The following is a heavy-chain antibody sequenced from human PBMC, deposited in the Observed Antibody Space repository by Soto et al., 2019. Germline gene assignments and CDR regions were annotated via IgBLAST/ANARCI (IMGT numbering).Heavy chain of an antibody. J-gene: IGHJ6*02. CDR2: ISAYNGNT. V-gene: IGHV1-18*01. CDR1: GYTFTSYG. Sequence: ASVKVSCKASGYTFTSYGISWVRQAPGQGLEWMGWISAYNGNTNYAQKLQGRVTMTTDTSTSTAYMELRSLRSDDTAVYYCARLYCISTRCYLGMDVWGQGTTVTVSS. D-gene: IGHD2-2*01. CDR3: ARLYCISTRCYLGMDV.